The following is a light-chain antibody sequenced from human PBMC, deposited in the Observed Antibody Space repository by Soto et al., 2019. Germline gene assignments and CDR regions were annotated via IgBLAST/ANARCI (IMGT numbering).Light chain of an antibody. Sequence: QSALTQPASVSGSPGQWITISCTGTSSDVGTYNFVSWYRQHPVKAPILIIFDVSSRPSGISNRFSGSKSGNTASLTISGVQAEDEAHYYCSSYANRDTVIFGGGTKVTVL. CDR1: SSDVGTYNF. CDR3: SSYANRDTVI. CDR2: DVS. J-gene: IGLJ2*01. V-gene: IGLV2-14*01.